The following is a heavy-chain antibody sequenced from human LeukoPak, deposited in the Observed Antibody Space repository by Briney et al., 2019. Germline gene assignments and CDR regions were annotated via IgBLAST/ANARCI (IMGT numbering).Heavy chain of an antibody. CDR1: GLTFSTFW. V-gene: IGHV3-74*01. CDR3: ARSPVAGTSPNDY. Sequence: PGGSLRLSCATSGLTFSTFWMHWVRQAPGKGLVWVSRINHDGSSTNYADSVKGRFTISRDNAKNTLYLQMNSLRAEDTALYYCARSPVAGTSPNDYWGQGTLVTVSS. D-gene: IGHD6-19*01. J-gene: IGHJ4*02. CDR2: INHDGSST.